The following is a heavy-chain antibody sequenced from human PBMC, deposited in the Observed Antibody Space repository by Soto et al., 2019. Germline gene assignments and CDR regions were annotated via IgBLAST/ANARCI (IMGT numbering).Heavy chain of an antibody. CDR2: ISGSGGST. D-gene: IGHD3-9*01. Sequence: GGSLRLSCAAFGFKISSSSMNWVRQAPGKGLEWVSAISGSGGSTYYADSVKGRFTISRDNSKNTLYLQMNSLRAEDTAVYYCAERGKYYDILTGYSPFDYWGQGTLVTVSS. CDR1: GFKISSSS. J-gene: IGHJ4*02. V-gene: IGHV3-23*01. CDR3: AERGKYYDILTGYSPFDY.